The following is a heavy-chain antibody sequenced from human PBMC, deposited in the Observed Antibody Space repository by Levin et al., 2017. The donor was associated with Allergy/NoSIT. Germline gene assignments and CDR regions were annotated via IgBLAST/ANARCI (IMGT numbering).Heavy chain of an antibody. CDR3: ARDRGYCSSTSCYVVESGAFDI. CDR1: GGTFSSYA. CDR2: IIPIFGTA. V-gene: IGHV1-69*13. D-gene: IGHD2-2*01. Sequence: SVKVSCKASGGTFSSYAISWVRQAPGQGLEWMGGIIPIFGTANYAQKFQGRVTITADESTSTAYMELSSLRSEDTAVYYCARDRGYCSSTSCYVVESGAFDIWGQGTMVTVSS. J-gene: IGHJ3*02.